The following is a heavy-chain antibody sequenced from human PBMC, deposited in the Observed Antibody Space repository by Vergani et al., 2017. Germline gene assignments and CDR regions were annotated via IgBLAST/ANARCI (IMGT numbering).Heavy chain of an antibody. V-gene: IGHV1-69*01. CDR1: GGTFSSYA. CDR3: ARDQYYDFWSGFQREMDV. J-gene: IGHJ6*04. D-gene: IGHD3-3*01. CDR2: IIPIFGTA. Sequence: QVQLVQSGAEVKKPRSSVKVSCKASGGTFSSYAISWVRQAPGQGLEWMGGIIPIFGTANYAQKFQGRVTITADESTSTAYMELSSLRSEDTAVYYCARDQYYDFWSGFQREMDVWGKGTTVTVSS.